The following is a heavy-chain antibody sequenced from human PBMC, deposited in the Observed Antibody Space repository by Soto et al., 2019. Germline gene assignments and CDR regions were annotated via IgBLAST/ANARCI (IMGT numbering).Heavy chain of an antibody. D-gene: IGHD3-22*01. CDR1: GFTFSDYY. CDR2: IKRSGSEK. V-gene: IGHV3-11*04. Sequence: PGGSLRLSCAASGFTFSDYYMTWIRQAPGKGLEWVSYIKRSGSEKYYVDSVKGRFTISRDNAKNSLYLQMNSLRAEDTAVYYCARFYYDSSGYLPSPYYYYYGMDVWGQGTTVTVSS. CDR3: ARFYYDSSGYLPSPYYYYYGMDV. J-gene: IGHJ6*02.